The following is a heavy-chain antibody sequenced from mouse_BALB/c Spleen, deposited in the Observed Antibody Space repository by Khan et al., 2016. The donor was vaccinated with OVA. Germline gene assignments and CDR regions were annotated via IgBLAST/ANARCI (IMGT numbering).Heavy chain of an antibody. D-gene: IGHD3-3*01. Sequence: EVQLVESGPGLVKPSQSLSLTCTVTGYSITSDYAWNWIRQFPGNKLEWMGYITYRGSTSYTPSLKSRISITRDTSKNQFFLQLNSVTTEDTATYYCARGRSYWGQGTLVTVSA. CDR3: ARGRSY. CDR1: GYSITSDYA. CDR2: ITYRGST. V-gene: IGHV3-2*02. J-gene: IGHJ3*01.